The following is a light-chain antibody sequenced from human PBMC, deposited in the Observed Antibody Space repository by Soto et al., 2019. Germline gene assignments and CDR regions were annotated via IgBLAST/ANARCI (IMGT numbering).Light chain of an antibody. CDR1: RGDIGTYNF. J-gene: IGLJ3*02. CDR2: EVS. V-gene: IGLV2-14*01. Sequence: QSALTQPASLSGSPGQSITLSCTGTRGDIGTYNFVSWYQQHPGKAPKLMIYEVSSRPSGISHRFSASKSGNTASLTISGLQAEDEADYYCSSYSTSSGVFGGGTKLTVL. CDR3: SSYSTSSGV.